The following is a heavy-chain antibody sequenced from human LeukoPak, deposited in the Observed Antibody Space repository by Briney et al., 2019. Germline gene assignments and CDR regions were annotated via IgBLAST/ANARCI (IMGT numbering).Heavy chain of an antibody. CDR1: GFTFSSYA. CDR2: ISYDGSNK. D-gene: IGHD6-19*01. CDR3: ARDLYSSGWFDY. J-gene: IGHJ4*02. Sequence: GGSLRLSCAASGFTFSSYAMHWVCQAPGKGLGWVAVISYDGSNKYYADSVKGRFTISRDNSKNTLYLQMNSLIAEDTAVYYCARDLYSSGWFDYWGQGTLVTVSS. V-gene: IGHV3-30-3*01.